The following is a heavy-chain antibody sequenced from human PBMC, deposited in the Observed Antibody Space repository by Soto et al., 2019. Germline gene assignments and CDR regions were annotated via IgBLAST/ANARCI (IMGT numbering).Heavy chain of an antibody. CDR3: ARVVRTGSDYFDY. CDR1: GFMLSTYW. Sequence: GGSLRLSCAASGFMLSTYWMHWVRQTPGKGLEWVANVNHDGTKKYYADSVKGRFTISRDDAPNSLYLQMNSLRAEDTAVYYCARVVRTGSDYFDYWGQGTLVTVSS. CDR2: VNHDGTKK. V-gene: IGHV3-7*01. D-gene: IGHD2-8*02. J-gene: IGHJ4*02.